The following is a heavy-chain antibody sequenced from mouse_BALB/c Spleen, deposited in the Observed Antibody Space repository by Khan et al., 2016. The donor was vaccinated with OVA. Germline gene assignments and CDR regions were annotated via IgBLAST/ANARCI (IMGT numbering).Heavy chain of an antibody. J-gene: IGHJ3*01. Sequence: EVQLQQSGPDLVKPGASVKISCKASGYSFTVYYMTWVKQSHGKSPEWIGRVNPNNGATNYNQNFKGKAILTVDKSSNTAYMEIRSLTSEDSAVFYCARGYEFFPYWGQGTLVTGSA. CDR3: ARGYEFFPY. D-gene: IGHD2-12*01. V-gene: IGHV1-26*01. CDR1: GYSFTVYY. CDR2: VNPNNGAT.